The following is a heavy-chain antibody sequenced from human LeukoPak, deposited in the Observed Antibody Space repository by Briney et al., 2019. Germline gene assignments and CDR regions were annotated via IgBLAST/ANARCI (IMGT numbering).Heavy chain of an antibody. CDR3: ARGMGHGFDS. Sequence: GASVKASCKASGYTFSVYYLHWVRQAPGQGLEWMGWINPNSGGTNYAQKFQGRVTMTRDTSISTAYMELSGLTSDDTAVFYCARGMGHGFDSWGQGTLVTVSS. CDR1: GYTFSVYY. V-gene: IGHV1-2*02. D-gene: IGHD2-8*01. J-gene: IGHJ4*02. CDR2: INPNSGGT.